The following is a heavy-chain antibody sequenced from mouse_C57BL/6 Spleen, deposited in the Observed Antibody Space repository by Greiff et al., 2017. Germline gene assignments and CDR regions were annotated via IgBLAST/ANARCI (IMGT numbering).Heavy chain of an antibody. J-gene: IGHJ4*01. CDR1: GYAFSSSW. D-gene: IGHD2-3*01. CDR3: ARGGYDGNYDYYARDY. V-gene: IGHV1-82*01. CDR2: IFPGDGDT. Sequence: VQLQESGPELVKPGASVKISCKASGYAFSSSWMNWVKQRPGKGLEWIGRIFPGDGDTHYNGKFKGKATLTADKSSSTAYMQLSSLTSEDSAVYFFARGGYDGNYDYYARDYWGQGTSGTVSS.